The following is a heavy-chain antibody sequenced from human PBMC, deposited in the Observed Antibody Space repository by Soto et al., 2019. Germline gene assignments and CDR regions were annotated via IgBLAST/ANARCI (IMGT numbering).Heavy chain of an antibody. D-gene: IGHD3-10*01. J-gene: IGHJ4*02. Sequence: SETLSLTCTVSGGSISSDYWSWIRKPPETGLEWIGYIYYSGSTYYNPSLKSRVTISVDTSKNQFSLKLSSVTAADTAVYYCARGFTMVRGAPALDYWGQGTLVTVSS. CDR1: GGSISSDY. CDR2: IYYSGST. CDR3: ARGFTMVRGAPALDY. V-gene: IGHV4-59*06.